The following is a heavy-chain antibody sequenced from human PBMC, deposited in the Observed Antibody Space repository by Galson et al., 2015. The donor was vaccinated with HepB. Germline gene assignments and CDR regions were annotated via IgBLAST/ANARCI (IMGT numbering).Heavy chain of an antibody. CDR3: AKDLIYYYDSRGYYSPFDC. D-gene: IGHD3-22*01. CDR1: GFTFSSYA. V-gene: IGHV3-23*01. Sequence: SLRLSCAASGFTFSSYAMSWVRQAPGKGLEWVSTISFSGGSTYYADSVKGRFTISRDNSKNTVYLQLNSLRAEDTAVYYCAKDLIYYYDSRGYYSPFDCWGQGTLVTVSS. CDR2: ISFSGGST. J-gene: IGHJ4*02.